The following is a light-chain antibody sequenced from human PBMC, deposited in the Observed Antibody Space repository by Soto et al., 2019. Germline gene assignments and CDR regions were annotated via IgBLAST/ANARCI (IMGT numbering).Light chain of an antibody. J-gene: IGKJ1*01. V-gene: IGKV3-11*01. CDR1: QSVSSY. CDR3: QQRSKWPRP. Sequence: LSQSAATLSLSPGERPTLSCRASQSVSSYLAWYQQKPGQAPRLLIYDASNRATGIPARFSGSGSGTDFTLTISSLEAEDFAVYYCQQRSKWPRPLGEGTKADI. CDR2: DAS.